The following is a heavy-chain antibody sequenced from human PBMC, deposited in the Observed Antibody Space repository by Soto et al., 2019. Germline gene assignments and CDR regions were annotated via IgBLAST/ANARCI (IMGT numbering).Heavy chain of an antibody. Sequence: QVQLQESGPGLVKPSQTLSLTCTVSGGSISSGGYYWSWIRQHPGKGLEWIGYIYYSGSTNYNPSLKSRVTISGDTSKNQFSRKLSAVTAADTAVYYCAVQRWEYLPLGVDYWGQGTLVTVSS. D-gene: IGHD1-26*01. V-gene: IGHV4-31*03. J-gene: IGHJ4*02. CDR2: IYYSGST. CDR3: AVQRWEYLPLGVDY. CDR1: GGSISSGGYY.